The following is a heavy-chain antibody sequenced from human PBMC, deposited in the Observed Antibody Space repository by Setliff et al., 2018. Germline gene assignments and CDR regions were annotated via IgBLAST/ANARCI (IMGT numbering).Heavy chain of an antibody. CDR3: VHNADFIGTFNT. CDR2: IKSYGSGGTI. D-gene: IGHD2-8*01. V-gene: IGHV3-15*01. J-gene: IGHJ3*01. CDR1: GLRFSDAW. Sequence: EGSLRLSCAVSGLRFSDAWVSWVRQAPGKGLEWAGRIKSYGSGGTIDYAAPVEGRFTISRDDSKNTVYLQMSSLKIEDTAVYYCVHNADFIGTFNTWGQGTMVTVSS.